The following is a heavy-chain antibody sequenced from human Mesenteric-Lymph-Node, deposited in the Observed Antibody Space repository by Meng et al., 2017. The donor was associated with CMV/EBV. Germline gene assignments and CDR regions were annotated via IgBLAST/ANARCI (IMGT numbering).Heavy chain of an antibody. CDR1: GYTFTGYY. CDR2: INPNSGGT. D-gene: IGHD2-2*02. V-gene: IGHV1-2*02. Sequence: ASVKVSCKASGYTFTGYYMHWVRQAAGQGLEWMGWINPNSGGTNYAQKFQGRVSITRDTSISTAYMELSRLRSDDTAVYYCAGSFVVVPAAIPVGAFDIWGQGTMVTVSS. J-gene: IGHJ3*02. CDR3: AGSFVVVPAAIPVGAFDI.